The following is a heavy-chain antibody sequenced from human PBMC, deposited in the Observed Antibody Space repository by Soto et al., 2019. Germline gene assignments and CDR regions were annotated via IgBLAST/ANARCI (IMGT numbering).Heavy chain of an antibody. CDR2: ISGSGGST. V-gene: IGHV3-23*01. CDR3: AKGKTRYDYADYFEY. J-gene: IGHJ4*02. D-gene: IGHD4-17*01. CDR1: GFTVSSYA. Sequence: PGGSLRLSCAASGFTVSSYAMSLVRQAPGKGLEWVSAISGSGGSTYYADSVKGRFTISRDNSKNTLYLQMNSLRAEDTAVYYCAKGKTRYDYADYFEYWGEGTLVTVSS.